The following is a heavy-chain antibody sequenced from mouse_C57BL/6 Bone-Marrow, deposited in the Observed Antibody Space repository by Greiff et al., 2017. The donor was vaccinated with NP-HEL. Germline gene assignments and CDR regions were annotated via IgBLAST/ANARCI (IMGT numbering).Heavy chain of an antibody. Sequence: VQLQQSVAELVRPGASVKLSCTASGFNIKNTYMHWVKQRPEQGLEWIGRIDPANGNTKYAPKFQGKATITADTSSNTAYMQFSSLTSEDSAIYYCAREELEKGLGLRRDWYFDVWGTGTTVTVSA. CDR2: IDPANGNT. CDR1: GFNIKNTY. CDR3: AREELEKGLGLRRDWYFDV. J-gene: IGHJ1*03. D-gene: IGHD2-4*01. V-gene: IGHV14-3*01.